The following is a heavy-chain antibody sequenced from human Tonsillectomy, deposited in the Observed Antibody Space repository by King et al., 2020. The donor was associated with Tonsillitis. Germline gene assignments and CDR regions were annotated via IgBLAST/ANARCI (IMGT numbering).Heavy chain of an antibody. V-gene: IGHV3-48*04. CDR2: ISSTGSTI. CDR1: GFTFSSYA. Sequence: QLVQSGGGVVQPGRSLRLSCAASGFTFSSYAMDWVRQAPGKGLEWLSYISSTGSTIYYADSVKGRFTISRDNAKNSLYLQMNSLRAEDTAVYYCARGAPSASLNYYYGMDVWGQGTTVTVSS. J-gene: IGHJ6*02. CDR3: ARGAPSASLNYYYGMDV.